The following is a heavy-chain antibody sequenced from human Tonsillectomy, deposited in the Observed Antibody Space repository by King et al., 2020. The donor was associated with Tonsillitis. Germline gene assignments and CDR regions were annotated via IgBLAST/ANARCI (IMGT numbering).Heavy chain of an antibody. V-gene: IGHV1-2*02. CDR2: INPDSGGT. D-gene: IGHD6-13*01. J-gene: IGHJ4*02. Sequence: QLVQSGAEVKKPGASVKVSCKASGYSFTGYYMHWVRQAPGQGLEWMGWINPDSGGTNYAQKFQGRVTMTRDTSISTAYLELSRLISDATAVDYCARKRGSATRSWYFDYWGQGTLVTVSS. CDR3: ARKRGSATRSWYFDY. CDR1: GYSFTGYY.